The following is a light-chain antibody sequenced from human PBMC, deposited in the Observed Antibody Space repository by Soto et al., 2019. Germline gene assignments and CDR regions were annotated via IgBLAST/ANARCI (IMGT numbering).Light chain of an antibody. J-gene: IGKJ1*01. CDR3: QQYHCCRA. CDR2: AAS. Sequence: DFQMTQSPSTLSASVGDRVTITCRASQSSSIWLAWYQHKPGNAPKLLIHAASTLDSGVPSRFSGSGFGTEFTLTISGLQPEDSATYYCQQYHCCRAFGPGTKVEVK. V-gene: IGKV1-5*03. CDR1: QSSSIW.